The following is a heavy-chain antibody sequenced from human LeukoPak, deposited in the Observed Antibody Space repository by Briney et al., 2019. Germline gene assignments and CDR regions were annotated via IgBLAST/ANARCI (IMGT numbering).Heavy chain of an antibody. CDR1: GGSISRYY. J-gene: IGHJ4*02. CDR2: IYYSGST. V-gene: IGHV4-59*08. Sequence: SETLSLTCTVSGGSISRYYWSWIRQPPGKGLEWIGYIYYSGSTNYNPSLKSRVTISVDTSKNQFSLKLSSVTAADTAVYYCARLRIPARYCGSTSCYELDYWGQGTLVTVSS. CDR3: ARLRIPARYCGSTSCYELDY. D-gene: IGHD2-2*01.